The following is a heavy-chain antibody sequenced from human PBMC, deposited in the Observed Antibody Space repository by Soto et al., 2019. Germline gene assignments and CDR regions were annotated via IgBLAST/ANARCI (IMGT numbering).Heavy chain of an antibody. CDR3: AYTLFLEWLFTFDY. V-gene: IGHV3-30-3*01. Sequence: GGSLRLSCAASGFTLSSYAMHWVRQAPGKGLEWVAVISYDGSNKYYADSVKGRFTISRDNSKNTLYLQMNSLRAEDTAVYYCAYTLFLEWLFTFDYRGKGTLVTVSS. CDR1: GFTLSSYA. CDR2: ISYDGSNK. D-gene: IGHD3-3*01. J-gene: IGHJ4*02.